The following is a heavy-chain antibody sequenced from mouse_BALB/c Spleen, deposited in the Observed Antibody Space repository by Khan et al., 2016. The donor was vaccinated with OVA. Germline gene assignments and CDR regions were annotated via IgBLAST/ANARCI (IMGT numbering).Heavy chain of an antibody. V-gene: IGHV1-7*01. CDR1: GYTFTSYW. J-gene: IGHJ4*01. D-gene: IGHD2-1*01. Sequence: QVQLQQSGAELAKPGASVKMSCKASGYTFTSYWMHWVKQRPGQGLEWIGYINPSTGYTEYNQKLKDKATLTADKSSSTAYMQLSSLTSEDSAVYYCARYYGNYYSSMYYWVQGSSVTVSS. CDR3: ARYYGNYYSSMYY. CDR2: INPSTGYT.